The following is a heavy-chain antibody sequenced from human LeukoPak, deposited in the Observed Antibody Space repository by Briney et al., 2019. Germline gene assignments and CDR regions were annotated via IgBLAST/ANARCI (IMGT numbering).Heavy chain of an antibody. V-gene: IGHV4-59*08. D-gene: IGHD6-19*01. CDR3: ARRVAVAGSYWYFDL. Sequence: SETLSLTCTVSGGSISSYYWSWIRQPPGKGLEWIGYIYYSGSTNYNPSLKSRVTISVDTSKNQFSLKLSSVTAADTAVYYCARRVAVAGSYWYFDLWGRGTLVTVSS. CDR1: GGSISSYY. CDR2: IYYSGST. J-gene: IGHJ2*01.